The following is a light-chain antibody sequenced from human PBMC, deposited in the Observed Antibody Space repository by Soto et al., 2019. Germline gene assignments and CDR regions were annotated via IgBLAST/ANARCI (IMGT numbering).Light chain of an antibody. CDR3: QQYGSSGA. Sequence: EIVLTQSPGTLSLSPGERATLFCRASQPVRNNYLAWYQQRPGQAPRLLIYAESSRATGIPDRFSGSGSGTDFTPTISRLEPEDFAVYYCQQYGSSGAFGQGTKVDIK. CDR2: AES. J-gene: IGKJ1*01. CDR1: QPVRNNY. V-gene: IGKV3-20*01.